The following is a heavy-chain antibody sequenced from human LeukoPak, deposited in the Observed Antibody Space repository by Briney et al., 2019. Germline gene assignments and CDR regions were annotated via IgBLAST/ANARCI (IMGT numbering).Heavy chain of an antibody. J-gene: IGHJ4*02. D-gene: IGHD3-16*01. V-gene: IGHV3-33*01. CDR3: ARSNNGGWGYCDY. CDR1: GFSFSNYG. Sequence: GRSLRLSCAASGFSFSNYGMHWVRQAPGKGLEWVAVIWYDGSNKYYADSVKGRFTISRDNSKNTLYVQMSSLRAEDTAVYYCARSNNGGWGYCDYWGQGSLVTVSS. CDR2: IWYDGSNK.